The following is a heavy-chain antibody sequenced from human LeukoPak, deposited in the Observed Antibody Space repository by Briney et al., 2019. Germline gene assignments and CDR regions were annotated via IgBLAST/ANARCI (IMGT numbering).Heavy chain of an antibody. CDR3: AKDRGSGWPQFDY. CDR2: ISGSGGST. CDR1: GFTFSSYG. D-gene: IGHD6-19*01. V-gene: IGHV3-23*01. J-gene: IGHJ4*02. Sequence: PGGSLRLSCAASGFTFSSYGMHWVRQAPGKGLEWVSAISGSGGSTYYADSVKGRFTISRDNSKNTLYLQMTSLRAEDTAVYYCAKDRGSGWPQFDYWGQGTLVTVSS.